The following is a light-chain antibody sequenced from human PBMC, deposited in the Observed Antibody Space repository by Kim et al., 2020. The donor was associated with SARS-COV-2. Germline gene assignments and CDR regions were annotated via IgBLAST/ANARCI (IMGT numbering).Light chain of an antibody. CDR2: DVS. Sequence: ASVGDRVTITCRASQTISSWLAWYQQKPGKAPKLLIFDVSTLEGGVPSRFSGSGSGTEFTLTISSLQPDDFATYCCHQYNTYPRTFGQGTKVDIK. CDR1: QTISSW. J-gene: IGKJ1*01. V-gene: IGKV1-5*01. CDR3: HQYNTYPRT.